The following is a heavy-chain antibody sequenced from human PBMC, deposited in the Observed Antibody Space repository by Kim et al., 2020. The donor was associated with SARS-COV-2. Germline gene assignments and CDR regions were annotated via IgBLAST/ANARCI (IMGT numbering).Heavy chain of an antibody. CDR1: GYTFTSYY. D-gene: IGHD3-9*01. CDR3: ARDGSRDLDPPEYYYGMDV. Sequence: ASVKVSCKASGYTFTSYYMHWVRQAPGQGLEWMGIINPSGGSTSYAQKFQGRVTMTRDTSTSTVYMELSSLRSEDTAVYYCARDGSRDLDPPEYYYGMDVWGQGTTVTVSS. J-gene: IGHJ6*02. CDR2: INPSGGST. V-gene: IGHV1-46*01.